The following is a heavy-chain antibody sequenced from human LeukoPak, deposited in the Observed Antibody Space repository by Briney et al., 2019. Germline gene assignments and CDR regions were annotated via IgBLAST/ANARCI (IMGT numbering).Heavy chain of an antibody. Sequence: PSETLSLTCGVSGGSITNTNYWSWVRQPQGKGLGWIGEVNLQGSTTYNPSLMGRVAISVDTSENHISLQLTSVTAADTAVYYCAREGGPYRPLDYSGQGTLVTVSS. CDR1: GGSITNTNY. J-gene: IGHJ4*02. CDR3: AREGGPYRPLDY. V-gene: IGHV4-4*02. CDR2: VNLQGST.